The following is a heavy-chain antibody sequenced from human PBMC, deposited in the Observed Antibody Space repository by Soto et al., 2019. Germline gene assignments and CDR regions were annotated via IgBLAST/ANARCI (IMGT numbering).Heavy chain of an antibody. D-gene: IGHD6-13*01. Sequence: ASVTVYCKASGYTFTGYYMHWVRQAPGQGLEWMGWINPNSGNTGYAQKFQGRVTMTRNTSISTAYMELSSLRSEDTAVYYCAREKGFTRGGTISSSNNWLDPWGQGTLVTVSS. CDR2: INPNSGNT. CDR3: AREKGFTRGGTISSSNNWLDP. J-gene: IGHJ5*02. V-gene: IGHV1-8*02. CDR1: GYTFTGYY.